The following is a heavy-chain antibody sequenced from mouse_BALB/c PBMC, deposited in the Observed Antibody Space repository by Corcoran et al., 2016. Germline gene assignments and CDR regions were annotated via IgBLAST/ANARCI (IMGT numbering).Heavy chain of an antibody. CDR3: ARDYYGSSYFDY. V-gene: IGHV3-6*02. D-gene: IGHD1-1*01. CDR2: ISYDGSN. CDR1: GYSFTSGYY. J-gene: IGHJ2*01. Sequence: DVQLQESGPGLVKPSQSLSLTCSVTGYSFTSGYYWNWIRQFPGNKLEWMGYISYDGSNNYNPSLKNRISITRDTSKNQFFLKLNSVTTEDTATYYCARDYYGSSYFDYWGQGTTLTVSS.